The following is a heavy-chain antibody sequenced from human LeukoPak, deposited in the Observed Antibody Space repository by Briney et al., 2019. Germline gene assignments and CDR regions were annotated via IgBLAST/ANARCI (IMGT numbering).Heavy chain of an antibody. Sequence: TGGSLRLSCAASGFSFSTYWMKWIRQAPGKGLEWVANIAQDGSEKYYVDSVKGRFTISRDNAQNSLHLQMSSLTAEDTAVYYCAKSFAARDYYFDPWGQGTLVTVSS. V-gene: IGHV3-7*05. J-gene: IGHJ5*02. D-gene: IGHD6-6*01. CDR3: AKSFAARDYYFDP. CDR1: GFSFSTYW. CDR2: IAQDGSEK.